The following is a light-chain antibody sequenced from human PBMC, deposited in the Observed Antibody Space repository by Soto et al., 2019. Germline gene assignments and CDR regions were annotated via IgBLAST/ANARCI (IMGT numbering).Light chain of an antibody. CDR2: KAS. CDR1: QSISSG. Sequence: DIQMTQSPSTLSASLGDRVTITCRASQSISSGLAWYQQKPGKAPKLLISKASTLESGVPSRFSGSGYGTEFTLTISSLQPDDFATYYCQQYNSYWTFGQGTK. V-gene: IGKV1-5*03. J-gene: IGKJ1*01. CDR3: QQYNSYWT.